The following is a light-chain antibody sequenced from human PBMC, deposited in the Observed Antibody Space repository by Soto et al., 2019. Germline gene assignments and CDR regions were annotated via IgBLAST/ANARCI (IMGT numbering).Light chain of an antibody. CDR3: EQSHRWQA. Sequence: EIVMTQSPATLSVTPGERVTLSCRASQSVFSSLAWYQQKPGQAPRLLIYGAATRATGIPARFSGSGSGTEFTLTVSSLQSDDFAVYCCEQSHRWQAFGRGTKL. CDR1: QSVFSS. V-gene: IGKV3-15*01. J-gene: IGKJ1*01. CDR2: GAA.